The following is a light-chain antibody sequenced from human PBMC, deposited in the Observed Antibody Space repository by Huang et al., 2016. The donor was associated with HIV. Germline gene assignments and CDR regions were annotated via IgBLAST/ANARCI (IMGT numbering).Light chain of an antibody. CDR1: QRVSTY. CDR2: DAS. J-gene: IGKJ4*01. Sequence: EIVLTQSPATLSLSPGESATLSCRASQRVSTYLAWYPQKPGQAPRLLIHDASNRASGIPARFSGSGSGTDFTLTISSLEPEDFAVYYCQQRDSWPPLTFGGGTKVEIK. V-gene: IGKV3-11*01. CDR3: QQRDSWPPLT.